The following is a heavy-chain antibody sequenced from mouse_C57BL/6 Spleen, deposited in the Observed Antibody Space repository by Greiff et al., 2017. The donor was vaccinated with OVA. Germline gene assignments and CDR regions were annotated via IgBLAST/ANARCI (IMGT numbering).Heavy chain of an antibody. J-gene: IGHJ4*01. D-gene: IGHD1-1*01. Sequence: QVQLQQPGAELVKPGASVKMSCTASGYTFTSYWITWVKQRPGQGLEWIGDIYPGSGSTNYNEKFKSKATLTVDKSSSTAYMQLSSLTSEDSAVYYCARSDYYGSSYEAMDYWGQGTSVTVSS. CDR2: IYPGSGST. V-gene: IGHV1-55*01. CDR3: ARSDYYGSSYEAMDY. CDR1: GYTFTSYW.